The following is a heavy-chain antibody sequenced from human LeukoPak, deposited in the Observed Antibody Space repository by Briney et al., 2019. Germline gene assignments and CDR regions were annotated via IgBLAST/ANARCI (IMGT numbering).Heavy chain of an antibody. CDR1: GGTFSSYG. CDR2: INPNSGGT. Sequence: ASVKVSCKASGGTFSSYGISWVRQAPGQGLEWMGWINPNSGGTNYAQKFQGRVTMTRDTSISTAYMELSRLRSDDTAVYYCARDLELRAFDIWGQGTMVTVSS. D-gene: IGHD1-7*01. J-gene: IGHJ3*02. V-gene: IGHV1-2*02. CDR3: ARDLELRAFDI.